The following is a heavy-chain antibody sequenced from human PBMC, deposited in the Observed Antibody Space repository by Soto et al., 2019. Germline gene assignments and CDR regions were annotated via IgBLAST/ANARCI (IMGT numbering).Heavy chain of an antibody. V-gene: IGHV3-30*18. CDR2: ISYDGSNK. Sequence: GGSLRLSCAASGFTFSSYGMHWVRQAPGKGLEWVAVISYDGSNKYYAASVKGRFTISRDNSKNTLYLQMNSLRAEDTAVYYCAKEPKAAGLYNWFDPWGQGTLVTVSS. D-gene: IGHD6-13*01. CDR1: GFTFSSYG. CDR3: AKEPKAAGLYNWFDP. J-gene: IGHJ5*02.